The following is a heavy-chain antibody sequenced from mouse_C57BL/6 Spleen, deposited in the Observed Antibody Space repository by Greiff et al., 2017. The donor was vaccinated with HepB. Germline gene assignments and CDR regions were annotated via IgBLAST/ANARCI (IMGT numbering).Heavy chain of an antibody. J-gene: IGHJ2*01. CDR1: GYSITSGYY. Sequence: EVQLQESGPGLVKPSQSLSLTCSVTGYSITSGYYWNWIRQFPGNKLEWMGYISYDGSNNYNPSLKNRISITRDTSKNQFFLKLNSVTTEDTATYYCARGGYGYFYFDYWGQGTTLTVSS. D-gene: IGHD2-2*01. V-gene: IGHV3-6*01. CDR3: ARGGYGYFYFDY. CDR2: ISYDGSN.